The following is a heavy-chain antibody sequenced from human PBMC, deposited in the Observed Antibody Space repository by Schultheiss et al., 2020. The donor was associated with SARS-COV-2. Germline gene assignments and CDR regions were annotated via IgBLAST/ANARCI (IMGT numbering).Heavy chain of an antibody. V-gene: IGHV3-11*06. CDR2: ISSSGSYT. Sequence: GGSLRLSCAASGFTFSSYAMSWIRQAPGKGLEWLACISSSGSYTNDADSVKGRFTISRDNAKNSLYLQMNSLRAEDTAVYYCASQPDLDPPHPDYWGQGTLVTVSS. CDR3: ASQPDLDPPHPDY. J-gene: IGHJ4*02. D-gene: IGHD3/OR15-3a*01. CDR1: GFTFSSYA.